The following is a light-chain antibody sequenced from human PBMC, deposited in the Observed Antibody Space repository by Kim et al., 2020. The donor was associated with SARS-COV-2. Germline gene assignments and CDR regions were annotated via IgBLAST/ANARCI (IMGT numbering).Light chain of an antibody. CDR3: NSRDSSGNHEV. V-gene: IGLV3-19*01. CDR1: SLRSYY. CDR2: GKN. J-gene: IGLJ2*01. Sequence: SSELTQDPAVSVALGQTVRITCQGDSLRSYYASWYQQKPGQAPVLVIYGKNNRPSGIPDRFSGSSSGNTASLTLTGAQAEHEADYYCNSRDSSGNHEVFG.